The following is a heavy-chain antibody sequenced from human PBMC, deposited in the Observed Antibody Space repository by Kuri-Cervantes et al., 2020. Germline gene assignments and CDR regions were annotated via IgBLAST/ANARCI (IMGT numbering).Heavy chain of an antibody. CDR1: GFTVSSNY. Sequence: LSLTCAASGFTVSSNYMSWVRQAPGKGLEWVSVIYSGGSTYYADSVKGRFTISRDNFKNTLYLQMNSLRAEDTAVYYCARIVGATRFFDYWGQGTLVTVSS. J-gene: IGHJ4*02. CDR2: IYSGGST. V-gene: IGHV3-66*01. D-gene: IGHD1-26*01. CDR3: ARIVGATRFFDY.